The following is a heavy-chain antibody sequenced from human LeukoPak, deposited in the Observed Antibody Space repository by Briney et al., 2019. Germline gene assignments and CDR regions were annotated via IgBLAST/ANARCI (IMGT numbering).Heavy chain of an antibody. D-gene: IGHD6-13*01. Sequence: GGSLRLSRAASGFTVRSNYMSWVRQAPGKGLKWVSVIYSGGSTYYADSVKGRFTISRDNSKNTLYLQMNSLRAEDTAVYYCARAPASSRWYLPWFDPWGQGTLVTVSS. CDR2: IYSGGST. J-gene: IGHJ5*02. CDR3: ARAPASSRWYLPWFDP. V-gene: IGHV3-66*02. CDR1: GFTVRSNY.